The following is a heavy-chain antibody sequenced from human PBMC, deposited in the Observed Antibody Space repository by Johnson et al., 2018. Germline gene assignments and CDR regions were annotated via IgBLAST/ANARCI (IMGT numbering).Heavy chain of an antibody. CDR2: VNPDSGNR. Sequence: QVQLQESGAEVKKPGASVKVSCQASGYTFSTYDINWVRQATGQGPEWLGWVNPDSGNRGYAQKFQGRVTMPRNTSISTAYMELSSLRSEDTAVYYCVRGLIGSASSLFQYWGQDTPVTVSS. J-gene: IGHJ1*01. V-gene: IGHV1-8*01. CDR3: VRGLIGSASSLFQY. D-gene: IGHD2-2*01. CDR1: GYTFSTYD.